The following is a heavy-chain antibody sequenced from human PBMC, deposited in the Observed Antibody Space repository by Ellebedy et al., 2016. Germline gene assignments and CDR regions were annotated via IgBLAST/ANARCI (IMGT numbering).Heavy chain of an antibody. CDR2: INHSGST. V-gene: IGHV4-34*01. D-gene: IGHD6-19*01. CDR3: ARSTDSGWSRGSLDY. CDR1: GGSFSGYY. J-gene: IGHJ4*02. Sequence: SETLSLTXAVYGGSFSGYYWSWIRQPPGKGLEWIGEINHSGSTNYNPSLKSRVTISVDTSKNQFSLKLSSMTAADTAVYYCARSTDSGWSRGSLDYWGQGTQVTVSS.